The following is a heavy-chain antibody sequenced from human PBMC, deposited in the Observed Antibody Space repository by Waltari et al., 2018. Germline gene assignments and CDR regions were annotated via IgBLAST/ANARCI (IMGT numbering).Heavy chain of an antibody. CDR3: ARAHPCCGSRYYYYYMDV. Sequence: QVQLQQWGAGLLKPSETLSLTCAVYGGSFSGYYWSWIRQPPGKGLEWIGEINHSGSTNYNPSLKRRVTISVDTSKNQFSLKLSSVTAADTAVYYCARAHPCCGSRYYYYYMDVWGKGTTVTVSS. CDR1: GGSFSGYY. CDR2: INHSGST. D-gene: IGHD2-21*01. J-gene: IGHJ6*03. V-gene: IGHV4-34*01.